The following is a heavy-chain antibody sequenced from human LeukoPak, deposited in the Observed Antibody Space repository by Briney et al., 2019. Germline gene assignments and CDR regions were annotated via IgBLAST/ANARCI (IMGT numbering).Heavy chain of an antibody. V-gene: IGHV6-1*01. CDR2: TYYRSKWYN. D-gene: IGHD1/OR15-1a*01. J-gene: IGHJ4*02. Sequence: SQTLSLTCAISGDSVSSNSTAWNWVRQSPSRGLECLGRTYYRSKWYNEYAVSVQSRMTINPDTSKNQFSLQLNSVTPEDTAVYYCARGGTSGTPFDYWGQGTLVTVSS. CDR1: GDSVSSNSTA. CDR3: ARGGTSGTPFDY.